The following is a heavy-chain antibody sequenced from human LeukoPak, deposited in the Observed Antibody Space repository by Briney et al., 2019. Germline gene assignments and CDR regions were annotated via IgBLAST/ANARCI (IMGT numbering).Heavy chain of an antibody. D-gene: IGHD3-16*01. CDR2: ISSSSSTI. CDR1: GFTFSSHS. CDR3: ARGHSYGSYYFDY. J-gene: IGHJ4*02. Sequence: GGSLRLSCAASGFTFSSHSMNWVRQAPGKGLEWVSYISSSSSTIYYADSVKGRFTISRDNAKNSLYLQMNSLRAEDTALYYCARGHSYGSYYFDYWGQGILVTVSS. V-gene: IGHV3-48*01.